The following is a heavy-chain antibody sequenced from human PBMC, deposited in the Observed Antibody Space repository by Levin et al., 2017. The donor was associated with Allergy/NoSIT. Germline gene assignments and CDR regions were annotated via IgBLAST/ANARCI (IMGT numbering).Heavy chain of an antibody. V-gene: IGHV3-9*01. D-gene: IGHD7-27*01. J-gene: IGHJ6*02. CDR1: GVTFADYA. CDR3: AKLGNLWGGLYYHYHMDV. Sequence: GGSLRLSCAASGVTFADYAMHWVRQAPGKGLEWVSGISWNSGNIDYADSVKGRFTISRDNAKKSLYLQMNSLRPEDTALYYCAKLGNLWGGLYYHYHMDVWGQGTKVTVSS. CDR2: ISWNSGNI.